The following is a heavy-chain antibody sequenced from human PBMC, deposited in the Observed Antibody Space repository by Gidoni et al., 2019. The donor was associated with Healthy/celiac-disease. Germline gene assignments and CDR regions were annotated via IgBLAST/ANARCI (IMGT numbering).Heavy chain of an antibody. V-gene: IGHV4-31*03. Sequence: QVQLQESGPGLVKPPQTLSLPCTVSGGSISSGVYYWSWIRQHPGKGLEWMGYIYLSGSTYYTPSLKSRVTISVDTSKNQFSLKLSSVTAADTAVYYCARDRVGATMSWFDPWGQGTLVTVSS. D-gene: IGHD1-26*01. J-gene: IGHJ5*02. CDR2: IYLSGST. CDR3: ARDRVGATMSWFDP. CDR1: GGSISSGVYY.